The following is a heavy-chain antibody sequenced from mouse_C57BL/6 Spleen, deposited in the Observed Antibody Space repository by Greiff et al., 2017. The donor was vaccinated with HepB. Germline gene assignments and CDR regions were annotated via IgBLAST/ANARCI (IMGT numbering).Heavy chain of an antibody. Sequence: QVQLQQPGAELVKPGASVKLSCKASGYTFTSYWMHWVKQRPGQGLEWIGMIHPNSGSTNYNEKFKSKATLTVDKSSSTAYMQLSSLTSEDSAVYYCARDGSRPAWFAYWGQGTLVTVSA. J-gene: IGHJ3*01. CDR1: GYTFTSYW. CDR3: ARDGSRPAWFAY. V-gene: IGHV1-64*01. CDR2: IHPNSGST. D-gene: IGHD1-1*01.